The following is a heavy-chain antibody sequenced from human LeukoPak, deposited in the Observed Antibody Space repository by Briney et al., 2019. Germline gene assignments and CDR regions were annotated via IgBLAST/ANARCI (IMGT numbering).Heavy chain of an antibody. D-gene: IGHD3-22*01. CDR2: ISSSGSSI. CDR3: AKDPTHYRVWDYYETIGLSY. Sequence: GGSLRLSCAASGFTFSNYEMNWVRQAPGKGLEWVSYISSSGSSIYYADSVKGRFTISRDNSKNTLNLQMNSLRAEDTAVYYCAKDPTHYRVWDYYETIGLSYWGQGTLVTVSS. J-gene: IGHJ4*02. CDR1: GFTFSNYE. V-gene: IGHV3-48*03.